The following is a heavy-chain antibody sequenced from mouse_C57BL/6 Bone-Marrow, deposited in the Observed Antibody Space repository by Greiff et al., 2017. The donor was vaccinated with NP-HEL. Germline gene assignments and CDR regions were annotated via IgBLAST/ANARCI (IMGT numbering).Heavy chain of an antibody. Sequence: QVQLQQPGAELVKPGASVKLSCKASGYTFTSYWMHWVKQRPGQGLEWIGMIHPNSGSTNYNEKFKSKATLTVDKSSSTAYMQLSSLTSEDSAVYYCARVYSNYDYAMDYWGQGTSVTVSS. CDR3: ARVYSNYDYAMDY. V-gene: IGHV1-64*01. D-gene: IGHD2-5*01. J-gene: IGHJ4*01. CDR1: GYTFTSYW. CDR2: IHPNSGST.